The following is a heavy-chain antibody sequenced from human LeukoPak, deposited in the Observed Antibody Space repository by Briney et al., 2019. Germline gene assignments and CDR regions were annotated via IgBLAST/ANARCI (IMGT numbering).Heavy chain of an antibody. CDR1: GFAFEEFV. V-gene: IGHV3-49*04. J-gene: IGHJ4*02. Sequence: GQSLRPSWTSSGFAFEEFVMGRVRPAAGKGLELVGIIRRRHYGGAAEYAASVKGRFIISRDDSKGIAYLQMNSLKTEDTAVYYCSRNGLVDFDYWRQGSRVIVSP. CDR3: SRNGLVDFDY. CDR2: IRRRHYGGAA.